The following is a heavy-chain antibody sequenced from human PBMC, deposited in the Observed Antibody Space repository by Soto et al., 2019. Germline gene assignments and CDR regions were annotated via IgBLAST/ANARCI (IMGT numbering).Heavy chain of an antibody. Sequence: VASVKVSCKASGYTFTSYDINWVRQATGQGLEWMGWMNPNSGNTGYAQKFQGRVTMTRNTSISTAYMELSSLRSEDTAVYYCARALPLAYCGGDCYLDYWGQGTLVTVSS. CDR2: MNPNSGNT. V-gene: IGHV1-8*01. J-gene: IGHJ4*02. D-gene: IGHD2-21*02. CDR1: GYTFTSYD. CDR3: ARALPLAYCGGDCYLDY.